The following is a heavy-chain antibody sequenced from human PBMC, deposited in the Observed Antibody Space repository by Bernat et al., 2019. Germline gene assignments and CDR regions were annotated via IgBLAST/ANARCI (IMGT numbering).Heavy chain of an antibody. CDR3: ARDEGGVTGTTSVDP. D-gene: IGHD1-7*01. CDR1: GYSISSGYY. CDR2: IYHSGST. J-gene: IGHJ5*02. Sequence: QVQLQESGPGLVKPSETLSITCAVSGYSISSGYYWGWIRQPPGKGLEWIGSIYHSGSTYYNPSLKSRVTISVDTAKNQFSLKLSCVTAADTAVYYCARDEGGVTGTTSVDPWGQGTLVTVSS. V-gene: IGHV4-38-2*02.